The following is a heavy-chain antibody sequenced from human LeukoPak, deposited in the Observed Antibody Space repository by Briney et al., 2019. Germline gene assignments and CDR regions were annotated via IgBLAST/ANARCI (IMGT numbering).Heavy chain of an antibody. CDR3: ARTYCSGGSCYGYHYFDY. D-gene: IGHD2-15*01. V-gene: IGHV3-74*01. CDR1: GFTFSSYW. Sequence: PGGSLRLSCEASGFTFSSYWMHWVRQAPGKGLVWVSRINSDGSSTSYADSVKGRFTISRDNAKNTLYLQMNSLRAEDTAVYYCARTYCSGGSCYGYHYFDYWGQGTLVTVSS. CDR2: INSDGSST. J-gene: IGHJ4*02.